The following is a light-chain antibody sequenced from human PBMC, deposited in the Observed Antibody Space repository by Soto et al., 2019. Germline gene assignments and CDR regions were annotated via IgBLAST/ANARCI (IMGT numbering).Light chain of an antibody. CDR1: SSDVGAYDF. CDR3: CSYAGSYSYV. J-gene: IGLJ1*01. Sequence: QSALTQPASVSGSPGQSITISCTGTSSDVGAYDFVSWYQHSPGKAPKLVTFDVTHRPPGISDRFSGSKSANTASLTISGLQAEDEADYYCCSYAGSYSYVFGTGTKLTVL. CDR2: DVT. V-gene: IGLV2-14*01.